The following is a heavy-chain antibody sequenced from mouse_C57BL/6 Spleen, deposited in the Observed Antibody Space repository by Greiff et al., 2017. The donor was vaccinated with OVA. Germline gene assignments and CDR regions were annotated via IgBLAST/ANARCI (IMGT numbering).Heavy chain of an antibody. J-gene: IGHJ4*01. CDR2: IYPGSGST. CDR3: ARFTTFYAMDY. Sequence: QVQLQQPGAELVKPGASVKMSCKASGYTFTSYWITWVKPRPGPGLEWIGDIYPGSGSTNYNEKFKSKAKLTVDTSSSTAYMQLSSLTSEDSAVYYCARFTTFYAMDYWGQGTSVTVSS. V-gene: IGHV1-55*01. D-gene: IGHD1-1*01. CDR1: GYTFTSYW.